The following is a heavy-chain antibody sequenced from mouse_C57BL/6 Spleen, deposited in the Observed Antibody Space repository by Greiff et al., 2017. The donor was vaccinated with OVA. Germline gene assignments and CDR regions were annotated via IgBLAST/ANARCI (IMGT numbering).Heavy chain of an antibody. Sequence: QVQLQQPGAELVKPGASVKLSCKASGYTFTSYWMHWVKQRPGQGLEWIGMIHPNSGSTNYNEKFESKATLTVDKSSSTAYMQLSSLTSEDSAVYYCARSGYYGSSSPFDYWGQGTTLTVSS. J-gene: IGHJ2*01. CDR3: ARSGYYGSSSPFDY. D-gene: IGHD1-1*01. V-gene: IGHV1-64*01. CDR1: GYTFTSYW. CDR2: IHPNSGST.